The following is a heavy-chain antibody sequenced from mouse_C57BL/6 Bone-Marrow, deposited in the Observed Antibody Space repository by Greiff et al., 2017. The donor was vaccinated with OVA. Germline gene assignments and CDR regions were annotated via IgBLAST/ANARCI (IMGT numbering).Heavy chain of an antibody. Sequence: VQGVESGAELARPGASVKLSCKASGYTFTSYGISWVKQRTGQGLEWIGEIYPRSGNTYYNEKFKGKATLTADKSSSTAYMELRSLTSEDSAVYFCARRVGGFAYWGQGTLVTVSA. V-gene: IGHV1-81*01. J-gene: IGHJ3*01. CDR3: ARRVGGFAY. CDR1: GYTFTSYG. CDR2: IYPRSGNT.